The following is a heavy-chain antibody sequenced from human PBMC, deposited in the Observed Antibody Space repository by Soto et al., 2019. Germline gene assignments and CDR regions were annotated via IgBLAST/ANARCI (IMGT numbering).Heavy chain of an antibody. CDR2: ISFDGSNT. CDR1: GFPFSAYA. J-gene: IGHJ4*02. CDR3: AKALRGGCDY. V-gene: IGHV3-30*18. D-gene: IGHD3-10*01. Sequence: QVQLVESGGGVVQPGRSLRLSCAASGFPFSAYAMHWVRQAPGKGLEWVAVISFDGSNTYYADSVKGRFTVSRDNSKHTLPLQMNSLRSDDTALYYCAKALRGGCDYWGQGALVTVSS.